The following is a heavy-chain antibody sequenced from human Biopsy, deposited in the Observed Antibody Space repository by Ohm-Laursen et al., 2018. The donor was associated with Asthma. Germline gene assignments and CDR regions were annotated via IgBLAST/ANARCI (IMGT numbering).Heavy chain of an antibody. D-gene: IGHD6-19*01. J-gene: IGHJ4*02. CDR1: GFTFSSSA. Sequence: SLRLSCSASGFTFSSSAMSWVRQAPGKGLERVSAITGGGGTTYYADSVRGRFTISRDNSKSTLFLQMDSLSAEDTAVYYCAKDFRGIAVAGDRGFDYWGQRTLVTVAS. CDR3: AKDFRGIAVAGDRGFDY. CDR2: ITGGGGTT. V-gene: IGHV3-23*01.